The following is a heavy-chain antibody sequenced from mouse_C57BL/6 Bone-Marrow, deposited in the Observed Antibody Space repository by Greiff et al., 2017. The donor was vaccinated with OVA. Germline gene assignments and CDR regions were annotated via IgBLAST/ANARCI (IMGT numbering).Heavy chain of an antibody. Sequence: DVKLVESGGDLVKPGGSLKLSCAASGFTFSSYGMSWVRQTPDKRLEWVATISSGGSYTYYPDSVKGRFTISRDNAKNTLYLQMSSLKSEDTAMYYCASPSYYYGSSYDAYWGQGTLVTVSA. D-gene: IGHD1-1*01. CDR3: ASPSYYYGSSYDAY. CDR2: ISSGGSYT. V-gene: IGHV5-6*02. J-gene: IGHJ3*01. CDR1: GFTFSSYG.